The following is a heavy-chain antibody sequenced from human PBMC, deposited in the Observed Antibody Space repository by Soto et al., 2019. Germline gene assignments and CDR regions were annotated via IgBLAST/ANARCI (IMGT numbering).Heavy chain of an antibody. D-gene: IGHD6-13*01. J-gene: IGHJ4*02. Sequence: AGGSLRLSCAASGFTFSSYAMHWVRQAPGKGLEWVAVISYDGSNKYYADSVKGRFTISRDNSKNTLYLQMNSLRAEDTAVYYCARSKQQLVSAADYWGQGTLVTVSS. V-gene: IGHV3-30-3*01. CDR1: GFTFSSYA. CDR2: ISYDGSNK. CDR3: ARSKQQLVSAADY.